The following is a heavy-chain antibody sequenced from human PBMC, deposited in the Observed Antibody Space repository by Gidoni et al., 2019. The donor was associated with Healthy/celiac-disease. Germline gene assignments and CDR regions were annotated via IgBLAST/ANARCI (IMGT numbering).Heavy chain of an antibody. CDR1: GFTFSSYA. Sequence: QVQLVESGGGVVQPGRSLRLSCAASGFTFSSYAMHWVRKAPGKGLEWVAVISYDGSNKYYADSVKGRFTISRDNSKNTLYLQMNSLRAEDTAVYYCARGTYYYDSSGYPGMDVWGQGTTVTVSS. CDR2: ISYDGSNK. V-gene: IGHV3-30-3*01. CDR3: ARGTYYYDSSGYPGMDV. D-gene: IGHD3-22*01. J-gene: IGHJ6*02.